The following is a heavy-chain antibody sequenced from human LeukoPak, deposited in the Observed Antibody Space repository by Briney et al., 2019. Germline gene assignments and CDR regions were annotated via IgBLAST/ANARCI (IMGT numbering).Heavy chain of an antibody. CDR1: GYTLTELS. CDR2: FDPEDGET. D-gene: IGHD3-22*01. Sequence: GASVKVSCKVSGYTLTELSMHWVRQAPGKGLEWMGGFDPEDGETIYAQKFQGRVTMTEDTSTDTAYMELSSLRSEDTAVYYCAHYYDSSDPIMGFDYWGQGTLVTVSS. J-gene: IGHJ4*02. V-gene: IGHV1-24*01. CDR3: AHYYDSSDPIMGFDY.